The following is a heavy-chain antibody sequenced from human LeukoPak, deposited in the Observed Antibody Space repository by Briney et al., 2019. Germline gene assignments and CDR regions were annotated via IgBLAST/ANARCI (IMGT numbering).Heavy chain of an antibody. CDR3: ARGKGIVLMVYARTRSPYYFDY. D-gene: IGHD2-8*01. Sequence: PSGTLSLTCAVSGGSISSTNWWSWVRQPPGKGLELIGEIYHSGSANYNPSLKSRVTISVDKSKNQFSLKLSSVTAADTAVYYCARGKGIVLMVYARTRSPYYFDYWGQGTLVTVSS. J-gene: IGHJ4*02. CDR1: GGSISSTNW. V-gene: IGHV4-4*02. CDR2: IYHSGSA.